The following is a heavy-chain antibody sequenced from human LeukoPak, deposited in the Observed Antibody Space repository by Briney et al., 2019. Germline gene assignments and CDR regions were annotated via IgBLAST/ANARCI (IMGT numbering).Heavy chain of an antibody. CDR2: IYPGGGST. CDR1: GYTFTSYY. Sequence: ASVKVSCKASGYTFTSYYIHWVRQAPGQGLEWMGIIYPGGGSTSYAQKFQGRVTMTRDMSTSTVYMELSSLRSEDTAVYYCARYSGSYPHDAFEIWGQGTMVTVSS. V-gene: IGHV1-46*01. D-gene: IGHD1-26*01. J-gene: IGHJ3*02. CDR3: ARYSGSYPHDAFEI.